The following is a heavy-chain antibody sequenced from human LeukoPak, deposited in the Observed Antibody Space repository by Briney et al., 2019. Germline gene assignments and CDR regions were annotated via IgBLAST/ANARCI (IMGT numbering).Heavy chain of an antibody. Sequence: GASVKVSCKPSGYTFTSYGISWVRQAPGQGLEWMGWISAYNGNTNYAQKLQGRVTMTTDTSTSTAYMELRSLRSDDTAVYYCARDRSCSHGCDAFDIWGQGTMVTVSS. V-gene: IGHV1-18*01. D-gene: IGHD3-10*01. J-gene: IGHJ3*02. CDR1: GYTFTSYG. CDR2: ISAYNGNT. CDR3: ARDRSCSHGCDAFDI.